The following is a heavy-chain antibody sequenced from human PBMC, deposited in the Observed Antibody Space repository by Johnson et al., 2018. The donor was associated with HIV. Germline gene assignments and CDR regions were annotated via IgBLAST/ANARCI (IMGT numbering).Heavy chain of an antibody. J-gene: IGHJ3*02. V-gene: IGHV3-64*01. CDR3: ARESTATRGDAFDI. Sequence: VQLVESGGGLVKPGGSLRLSCAVSGFTFSDHYMSWIRQAPGKGLEWVSYISSNGGSTYYANSVKGRLTISRDNSKNTLYLQMGRLRAEDMAVYYCARESTATRGDAFDIWGQGTMVTVSS. D-gene: IGHD4-17*01. CDR2: ISSNGGST. CDR1: GFTFSDHY.